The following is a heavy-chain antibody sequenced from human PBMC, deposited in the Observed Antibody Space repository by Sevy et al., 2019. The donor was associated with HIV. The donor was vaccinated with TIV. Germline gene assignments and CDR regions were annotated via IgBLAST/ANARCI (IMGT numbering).Heavy chain of an antibody. CDR1: GFTFGSYG. CDR3: ACDDGDRSRSYSGGLFDY. J-gene: IGHJ4*02. V-gene: IGHV3-30*03. Sequence: GGSLRLSCAASGFTFGSYGMHWVRQAPGKGLEWVAVISYGGSNKYYADSVKGRFTISRDNSKNSLYLQMNSLRAEDTAVYYCACDDGDRSRSYSGGLFDYWGQGTLVTVSS. D-gene: IGHD6-6*01. CDR2: ISYGGSNK.